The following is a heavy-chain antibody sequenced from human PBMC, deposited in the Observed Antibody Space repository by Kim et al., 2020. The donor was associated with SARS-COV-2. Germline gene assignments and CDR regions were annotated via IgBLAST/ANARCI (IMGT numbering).Heavy chain of an antibody. J-gene: IGHJ4*02. Sequence: GGSLRLSCAASGFTFSSFSMNWVRQTPGKGLEWVSFINTGGSSMYYAESVKGRFTISRDNAKNSVFLQMNSLRDEDMAVYYCARNGDNTGYFVNWGQGTLVTVSS. V-gene: IGHV3-48*02. CDR3: ARNGDNTGYFVN. CDR1: GFTFSSFS. D-gene: IGHD3-22*01. CDR2: INTGGSSM.